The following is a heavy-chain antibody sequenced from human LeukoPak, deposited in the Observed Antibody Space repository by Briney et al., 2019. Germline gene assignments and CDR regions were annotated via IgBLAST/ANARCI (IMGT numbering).Heavy chain of an antibody. Sequence: PGGSLRLSCAASGFTFSSHWMHWVRQAPGKGLVWVSRLKSDGRSTSYADSVKGRFTISRDNAKNTLYLQMNSLRAEDTAVYYCASYGRYVPYYYYGMDVGGQGTTVTVPS. CDR3: ASYGRYVPYYYYGMDV. J-gene: IGHJ6*02. V-gene: IGHV3-74*01. CDR2: LKSDGRST. CDR1: GFTFSSHW. D-gene: IGHD3-10*01.